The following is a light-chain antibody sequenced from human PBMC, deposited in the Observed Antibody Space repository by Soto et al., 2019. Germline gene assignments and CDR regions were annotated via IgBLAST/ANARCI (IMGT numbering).Light chain of an antibody. CDR3: QAWDSSTIV. J-gene: IGLJ3*02. CDR1: RLGSKY. V-gene: IGLV3-1*01. CDR2: EDK. Sequence: SYELTQPPSVSVSPGQTASITCSGDRLGSKYACWYQQKPGQSPVLVIYEDKERPSGIPERFSGSNSGSTATLTISGTQAMDEADYYCQAWDSSTIVFGGGTKLTVL.